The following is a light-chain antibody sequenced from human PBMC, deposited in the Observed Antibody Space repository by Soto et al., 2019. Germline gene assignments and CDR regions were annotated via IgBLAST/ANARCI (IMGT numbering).Light chain of an antibody. CDR3: QSYDSRLSAYV. Sequence: QSVLTQPPSVSGAPGQRVTISCTGSSSNIGADYDVHWYQQFPGTAPKLLIFGNTNRPAGVSDRFSGSKSGTSASLAISVLQAEDEADFYCQSYDSRLSAYVFGTGTKVTVL. CDR2: GNT. V-gene: IGLV1-40*01. J-gene: IGLJ1*01. CDR1: SSNIGADYD.